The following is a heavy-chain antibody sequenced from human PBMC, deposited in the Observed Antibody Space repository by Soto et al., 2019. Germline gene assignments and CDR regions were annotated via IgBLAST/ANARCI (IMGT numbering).Heavy chain of an antibody. CDR1: GYTFTSYA. D-gene: IGHD4-17*01. CDR2: ISAYNGNT. CDR3: ARGSPDYGDYVLDY. J-gene: IGHJ4*02. V-gene: IGHV1-18*01. Sequence: QVQLVQSGAEVKKPGASVKVSCKASGYTFTSYAISWLRQAPGQGLEWMGWISAYNGNTNYAQKLQGRVTMTTDTSTTTAYMELRSLRSDDTAMYYCARGSPDYGDYVLDYWGQGTLVTVSS.